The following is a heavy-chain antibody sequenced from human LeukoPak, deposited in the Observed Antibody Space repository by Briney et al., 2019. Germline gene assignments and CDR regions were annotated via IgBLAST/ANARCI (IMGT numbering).Heavy chain of an antibody. V-gene: IGHV3-23*01. CDR3: AKEDYRDHTTGFDS. Sequence: PGGSLRLSCAASGFTFSSYPVSWVRQAPGRGLEWVSAITSSGGTYYIASVRGRFIVSRDNSRNTLYLHMNGLTAEDTAMYYCAKEDYRDHTTGFDSWGQGTLVTVSS. CDR1: GFTFSSYP. J-gene: IGHJ5*01. D-gene: IGHD4-17*01. CDR2: ITSSGGT.